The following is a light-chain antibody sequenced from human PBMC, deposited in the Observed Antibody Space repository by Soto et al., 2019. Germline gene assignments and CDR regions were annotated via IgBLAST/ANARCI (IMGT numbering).Light chain of an antibody. CDR3: QQYGSSPAEVYT. V-gene: IGKV3-20*01. CDR2: QAS. CDR1: QTLNTN. J-gene: IGKJ2*01. Sequence: EIVLTQSPGTLSLSPGERATLSCRASQTLNTNLAWYQQKSGQAPRLLIYQASNRVSGLPDRFSGSGSGTDFTLTISRLEPEDVAVYYCQQYGSSPAEVYTFGQGTKLEIK.